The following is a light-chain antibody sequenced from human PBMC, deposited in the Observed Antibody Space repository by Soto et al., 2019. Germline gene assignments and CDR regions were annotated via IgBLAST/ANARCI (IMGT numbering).Light chain of an antibody. J-gene: IGLJ3*02. V-gene: IGLV1-40*01. CDR3: QSYDTSLRAWV. CDR2: GNS. Sequence: QAVVTQPPSVSGAPGQRVTISCTGGSSNIGAGYDVHWYRQFPGTAPKLLVYGNSNRPSGISDRFSASKSGSSASLAITGLQAEDEADYCCQSYDTSLRAWVFGGGTKLTV. CDR1: SSNIGAGYD.